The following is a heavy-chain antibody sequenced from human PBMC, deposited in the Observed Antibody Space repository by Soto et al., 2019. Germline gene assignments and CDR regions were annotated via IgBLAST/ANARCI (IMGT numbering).Heavy chain of an antibody. V-gene: IGHV4-34*01. CDR3: ARRTGEPYWYFDL. J-gene: IGHJ2*01. Sequence: SETLSLTCAVYGGSFSGYYWSWIRQPPGKGLEWIGEINHSGSTNYNPSLKSRVAISVDTSKNQFSLKLSSVTAADTAVYYCARRTGEPYWYFDLWGRGTLVTVSS. CDR2: INHSGST. D-gene: IGHD7-27*01. CDR1: GGSFSGYY.